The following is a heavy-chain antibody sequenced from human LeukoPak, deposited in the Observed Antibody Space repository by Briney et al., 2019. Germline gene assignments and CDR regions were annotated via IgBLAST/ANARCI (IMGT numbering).Heavy chain of an antibody. CDR2: INPNSGGT. V-gene: IGHV1-2*02. D-gene: IGHD2-2*02. Sequence: ASVKVSCKASGYTFTGYYMHWVRQAPGQGLEWMGWINPNSGGTNYAQKFQGRVTMTRDTSISTAYMEQSRLRSDDTAVYYCASMGAGGYCSSTSCYTPDYWGQGTLVTVSS. CDR1: GYTFTGYY. J-gene: IGHJ4*02. CDR3: ASMGAGGYCSSTSCYTPDY.